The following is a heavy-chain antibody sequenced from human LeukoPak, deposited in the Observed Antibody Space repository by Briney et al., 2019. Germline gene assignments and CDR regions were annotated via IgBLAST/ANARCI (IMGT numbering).Heavy chain of an antibody. CDR3: SRDQDYSASGGSRTYYFYMDV. D-gene: IGHD3-10*01. Sequence: SESLSLTCTVSGASITNSFWSWIRQPAGKGLEWIGRFYTTGTPTYNPSLKSRVTMSADTSQNQLSLKLSSVTDADTAVYYCSRDQDYSASGGSRTYYFYMDVWGKGTTVTVSS. J-gene: IGHJ6*03. CDR2: FYTTGTP. V-gene: IGHV4-4*07. CDR1: GASITNSF.